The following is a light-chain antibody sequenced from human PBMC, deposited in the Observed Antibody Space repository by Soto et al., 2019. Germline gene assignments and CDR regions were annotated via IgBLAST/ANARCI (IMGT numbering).Light chain of an antibody. CDR2: WAS. Sequence: DIVMTQSPDSLAVSLGERATINCKSSQSVLYSSINKNYLAWYQQKPGQPPKLLIYWASTRESGVPDRFSGSGSGTDFTLTISSLQAEDVAVYYCQQCYSIPLTFGGGTKVEI. J-gene: IGKJ4*01. CDR1: QSVLYSSINKNY. V-gene: IGKV4-1*01. CDR3: QQCYSIPLT.